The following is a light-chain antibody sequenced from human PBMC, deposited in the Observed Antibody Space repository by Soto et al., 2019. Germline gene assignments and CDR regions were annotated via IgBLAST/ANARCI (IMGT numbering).Light chain of an antibody. V-gene: IGKV3-15*01. Sequence: EIVMTQSPATLSVSPGERATLSCRASQSVSSKLAWYQQKPGQGPRLLIYGASTRATGIPARFSGSGSGTEFTLTISSLQSEDFAVYYCQQYSTWLLPFGEGTKVEIK. CDR2: GAS. CDR1: QSVSSK. CDR3: QQYSTWLLP. J-gene: IGKJ1*01.